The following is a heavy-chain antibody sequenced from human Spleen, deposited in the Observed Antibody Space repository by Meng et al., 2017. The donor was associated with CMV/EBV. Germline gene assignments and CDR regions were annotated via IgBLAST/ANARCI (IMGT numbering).Heavy chain of an antibody. CDR1: GGSINSGEYY. D-gene: IGHD2-2*01. CDR2: IRYSGST. Sequence: LRLSCTVSGGSINSGEYYWRWIRQPPGKGLEWIGYIRYSGSTSYDPSLKSRVTISMRTSKNQFSLNLRAVTAADTAIYYCARGYCSGTNCYYGYYFDYWGQGALVTVSS. CDR3: ARGYCSGTNCYYGYYFDY. J-gene: IGHJ4*02. V-gene: IGHV4-30-4*08.